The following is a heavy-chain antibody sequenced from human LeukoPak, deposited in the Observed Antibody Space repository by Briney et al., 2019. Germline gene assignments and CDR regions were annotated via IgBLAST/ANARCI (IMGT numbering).Heavy chain of an antibody. Sequence: SETLSLTCTVSGGSTSNYYWSWIRQPAGKGLEWIGRIYTSGSTNYNPSLKSRATMSVDTSKNQFSLKLDSVTAADTAVYYCARDVRRSSSSSNSYYYYMDVWGKGTTVTVSS. V-gene: IGHV4-4*07. J-gene: IGHJ6*03. CDR2: IYTSGST. CDR1: GGSTSNYY. D-gene: IGHD6-6*01. CDR3: ARDVRRSSSSSNSYYYYMDV.